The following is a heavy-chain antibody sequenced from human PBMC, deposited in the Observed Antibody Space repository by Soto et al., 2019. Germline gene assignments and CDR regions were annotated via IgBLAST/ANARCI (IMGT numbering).Heavy chain of an antibody. CDR1: GYIFSSYD. CDR3: ARNSYGSGMGYYYYGMDV. J-gene: IGHJ6*02. Sequence: ASVKVSCKASGYIFSSYDINWVRQATGEGLEWMGWMNPNSGNTDYAQKFHGRVTMTRNTSISTAYMELSSLRSEDTAVYYCARNSYGSGMGYYYYGMDVSGQGTMVTVSS. D-gene: IGHD3-10*01. CDR2: MNPNSGNT. V-gene: IGHV1-8*01.